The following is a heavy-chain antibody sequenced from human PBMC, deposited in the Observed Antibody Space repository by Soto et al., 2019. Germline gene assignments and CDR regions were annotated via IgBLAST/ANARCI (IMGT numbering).Heavy chain of an antibody. CDR2: FSGSGGST. Sequence: GGSLRLSCAASGFTFSSYAMSWVRQAPGKGLEWVSGFSGSGGSTYYADSVKGRLTNSRDNSKNTLYLQMNSLRAEDTAVYYCAKGRGPMVRGVSSLAPRYYYMDVWGKGTTVTVSS. CDR1: GFTFSSYA. CDR3: AKGRGPMVRGVSSLAPRYYYMDV. J-gene: IGHJ6*03. V-gene: IGHV3-23*01. D-gene: IGHD3-10*01.